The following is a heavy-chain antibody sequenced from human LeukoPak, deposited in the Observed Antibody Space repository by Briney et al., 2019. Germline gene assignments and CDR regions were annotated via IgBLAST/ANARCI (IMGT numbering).Heavy chain of an antibody. J-gene: IGHJ4*02. CDR3: ARDFPTQDY. Sequence: PGGSLRLSCAASGFTFSSYSMNWVRQAPGKGLEWVSSISSSSSYIYYAGSVKGRFTISRDNAKNSLYLQMNSLRAEDTAAYYCARDFPTQDYWGQGTLVTVSS. V-gene: IGHV3-21*01. CDR1: GFTFSSYS. CDR2: ISSSSSYI. D-gene: IGHD1-1*01.